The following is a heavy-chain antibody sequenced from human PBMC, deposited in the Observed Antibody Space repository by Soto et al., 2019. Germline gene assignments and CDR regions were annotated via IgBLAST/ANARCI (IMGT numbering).Heavy chain of an antibody. CDR2: ISAYNGNT. CDR1: GYTFTSYG. CDR3: ASITLGYCSGGSCPVVTDPDYLYY. D-gene: IGHD2-15*01. J-gene: IGHJ4*02. V-gene: IGHV1-18*01. Sequence: QVQLVQSGAEVKKPGASVKVSCKASGYTFTSYGISWVRQAPGQGLEWMGWISAYNGNTNYAQKLQGRVTMTTDTYTSTAYMELMSLSSDDTAVYYCASITLGYCSGGSCPVVTDPDYLYYGGQGTLVTVSS.